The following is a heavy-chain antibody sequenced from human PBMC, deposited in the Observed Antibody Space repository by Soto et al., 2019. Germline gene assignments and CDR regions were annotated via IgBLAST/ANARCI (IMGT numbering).Heavy chain of an antibody. V-gene: IGHV4-31*03. D-gene: IGHD5-18*01. CDR1: GVSVSTGGYF. Sequence: PSETLSLTCTVSGVSVSTGGYFWTWIRQHPGEGLEWIGNIYYSGMTYYNPSLRGRVSISLDPSESQFSLKLNSVTAADTAVYYCARDSSGPGYSYGKFDYWGHGALVTVSS. CDR3: ARDSSGPGYSYGKFDY. CDR2: IYYSGMT. J-gene: IGHJ4*01.